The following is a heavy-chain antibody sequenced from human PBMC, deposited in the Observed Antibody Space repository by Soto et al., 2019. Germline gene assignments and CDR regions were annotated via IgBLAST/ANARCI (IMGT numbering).Heavy chain of an antibody. CDR3: AREGILGLFDAYDL. CDR2: LSTHNGNT. Sequence: ASVKRSCKASDYTSLGISWVRRAPGPRLQWMGWLSTHNGNTIYAQKFQGRVIMNMDTSTTTVYMELRSLRPDDTAVYLCAREGILGLFDAYDLWGQGTMVTVSS. V-gene: IGHV1-18*04. J-gene: IGHJ3*01. D-gene: IGHD3-3*01. CDR1: DYTSLG.